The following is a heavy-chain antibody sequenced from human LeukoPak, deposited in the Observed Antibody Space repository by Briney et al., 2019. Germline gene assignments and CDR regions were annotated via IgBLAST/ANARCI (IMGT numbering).Heavy chain of an antibody. J-gene: IGHJ4*02. CDR2: ISYDGSNK. CDR1: GFTFSSYG. V-gene: IGHV3-30*18. D-gene: IGHD6-13*01. CDR3: AKELSAGTGGGWEDYFDY. Sequence: GRSLRLSCAASGFTFSSYGMHWVRQAPGKGLEWVAVISYDGSNKFYADSVKGRFTISRDNSKSTLYLQMNSLRAEDTAVYYCAKELSAGTGGGWEDYFDYWGQGTLVTVSA.